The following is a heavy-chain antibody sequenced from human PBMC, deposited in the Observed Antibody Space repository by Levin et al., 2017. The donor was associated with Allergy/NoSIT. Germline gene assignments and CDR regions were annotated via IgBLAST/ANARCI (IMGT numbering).Heavy chain of an antibody. CDR3: AHSAYLAAAGTRGWFDP. Sequence: PSQTLSLTCPFSGFSLSTSGVGVGWIRQPPGKALEWLALIYWDDDKRYSPSQKSRLTITKDTSKNQVVLTMTNMDPVDTATYYCAHSAYLAAAGTRGWFDPWGQGTLVTVSS. CDR1: GFSLSTSGVG. CDR2: IYWDDDK. J-gene: IGHJ5*02. V-gene: IGHV2-5*02. D-gene: IGHD6-13*01.